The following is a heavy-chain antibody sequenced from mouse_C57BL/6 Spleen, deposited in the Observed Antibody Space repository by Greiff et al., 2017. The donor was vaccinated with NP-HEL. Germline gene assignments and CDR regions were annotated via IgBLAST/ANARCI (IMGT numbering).Heavy chain of an antibody. CDR1: GYTFTDYY. Sequence: VQLKQSGPELVKPGASVKISCKASGYTFTDYYMNWVKQSHGKSLEWIGDINPNNGGTSYNQKFKGKATLTVDKSSSTAYMELRSLTSEDSAIYFCARVDFYAMDYWGQGTSVTVSS. CDR2: INPNNGGT. CDR3: ARVDFYAMDY. V-gene: IGHV1-26*01. J-gene: IGHJ4*01.